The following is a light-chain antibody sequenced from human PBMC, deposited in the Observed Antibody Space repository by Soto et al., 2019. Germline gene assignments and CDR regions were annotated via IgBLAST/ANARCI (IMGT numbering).Light chain of an antibody. J-gene: IGLJ1*01. CDR1: SSNIXAGYD. Sequence: QSVLTQPPSVSGAPGQRVTISCTGSSSNIXAGYDVHWYQQLPGTAPKLLMYGNSNRPSGVPDRFSGSKSGISASLAITGLQAEDEADYYCQSYDSSLSGSEVFGTGTKLTVL. CDR3: QSYDSSLSGSEV. CDR2: GNS. V-gene: IGLV1-40*01.